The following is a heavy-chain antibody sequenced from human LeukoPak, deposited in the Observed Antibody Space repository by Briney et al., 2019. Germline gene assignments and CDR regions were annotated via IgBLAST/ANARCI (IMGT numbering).Heavy chain of an antibody. CDR2: IYYSGNT. J-gene: IGHJ3*02. D-gene: IGHD2-15*01. CDR1: GGSISSGDYY. CDR3: ARVRGYCSGGSCSHDAFDI. Sequence: SETLSLTCTVSGGSISSGDYYWSWIRQPPGKGLEWIGYIYYSGNTYYNPSLKSRVTISVDTSKNQFSLKLSSVTAADTAVYYCARVRGYCSGGSCSHDAFDIWGQGTMVTVSS. V-gene: IGHV4-30-4*08.